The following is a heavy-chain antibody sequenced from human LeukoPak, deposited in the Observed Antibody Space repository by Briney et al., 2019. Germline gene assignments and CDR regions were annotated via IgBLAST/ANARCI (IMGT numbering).Heavy chain of an antibody. CDR2: IYYSGST. J-gene: IGHJ6*02. Sequence: AQTLSLTCTVSGGSISSGGYYWSWIRQHPGKGLEWIGCIYYSGSTYYNPSLKSRVTISVDTSKNQFSLKLSSVTAADTAVYYCSRNYYERGYYYYYGMDVWGQGTTVTVSS. V-gene: IGHV4-31*03. CDR3: SRNYYERGYYYYYGMDV. CDR1: GGSISSGGYY. D-gene: IGHD3-22*01.